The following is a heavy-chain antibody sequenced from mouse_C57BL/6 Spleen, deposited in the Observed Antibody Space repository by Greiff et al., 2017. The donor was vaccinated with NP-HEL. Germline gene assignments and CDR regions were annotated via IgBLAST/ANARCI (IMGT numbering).Heavy chain of an antibody. D-gene: IGHD1-1*01. CDR1: GFSLSTFGMG. CDR3: ARGLTKYYGSSCWCFEV. J-gene: IGHJ1*03. Sequence: QVTLKVSGPGILQPSQTLSLTCSFSGFSLSTFGMGLSWIRQPSGKDLEWLAHIYWDDDKHYNPSLKSQLSISKDTSNNQVFLKITTVDTVDTATYYCARGLTKYYGSSCWCFEVWGTGTTVTVSS. V-gene: IGHV8-6*01. CDR2: IYWDDDK.